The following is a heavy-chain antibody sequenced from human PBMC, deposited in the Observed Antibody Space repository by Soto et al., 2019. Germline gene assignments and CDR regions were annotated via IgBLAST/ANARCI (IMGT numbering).Heavy chain of an antibody. Sequence: SETLSLTCTVSGGSISSGDYYWSGIRHPPGKGLEWIGYIYYSGGTYYNPSLKSRVTISVDTSKNQFSLKLSSVTAADTAVYYCARTPPDIVVVPAAIQGYGMDVWGQGTTVTVSS. CDR2: IYYSGGT. J-gene: IGHJ6*02. D-gene: IGHD2-2*02. CDR3: ARTPPDIVVVPAAIQGYGMDV. V-gene: IGHV4-30-4*01. CDR1: GGSISSGDYY.